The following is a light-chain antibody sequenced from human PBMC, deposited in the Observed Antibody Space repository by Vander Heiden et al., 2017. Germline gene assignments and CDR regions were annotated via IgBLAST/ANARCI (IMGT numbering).Light chain of an antibody. CDR1: SSDVGGYNY. V-gene: IGLV2-14*01. CDR2: EVS. J-gene: IGLJ3*02. CDR3: SSYRSNTRV. Sequence: QSALPQPASVSGSPGQSITISCTGTSSDVGGYNYVSWYQQHPGTAPKLIIYEVSNRPSGVSNRFSGSKSGNTASLTISGLQAEDDADDYCSSYRSNTRVFGGGTKLTVL.